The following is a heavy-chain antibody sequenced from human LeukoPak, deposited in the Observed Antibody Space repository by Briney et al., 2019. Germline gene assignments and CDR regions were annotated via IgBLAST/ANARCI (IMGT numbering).Heavy chain of an antibody. V-gene: IGHV3-23*01. CDR3: AKDIRGYYDSSGYYYPSGILDY. J-gene: IGHJ4*02. CDR2: ISGSGGST. Sequence: GGSLRLSCAASGFTFSSYGMSWVRQAPGKGLEWVSAISGSGGSTYYADSVKGRFTISRDNSKNTLYLQMNSLRAEDTAVYYCAKDIRGYYDSSGYYYPSGILDYWGQGTLVTVSS. D-gene: IGHD3-22*01. CDR1: GFTFSSYG.